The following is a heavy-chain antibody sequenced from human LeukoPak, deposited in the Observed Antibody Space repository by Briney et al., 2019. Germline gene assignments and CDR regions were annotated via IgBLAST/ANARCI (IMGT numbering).Heavy chain of an antibody. D-gene: IGHD3-10*01. J-gene: IGHJ4*02. CDR2: IYYSGST. CDR1: GGSISSSSYY. Sequence: PSETLSLTCTVSGGSISSSSYYWGWIRQPPGKGLEWIGSIYYSGSTYYNPSLKSRVTISVDTSKNQFSLKLSSVTAADTAVYYCARRRRGGGSGNPDFDYWGQGTLVTVSS. CDR3: ARRRRGGGSGNPDFDY. V-gene: IGHV4-39*01.